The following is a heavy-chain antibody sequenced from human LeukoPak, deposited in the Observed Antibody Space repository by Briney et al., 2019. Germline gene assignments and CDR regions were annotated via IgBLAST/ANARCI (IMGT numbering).Heavy chain of an antibody. V-gene: IGHV4-61*01. J-gene: IGHJ4*02. CDR3: ARAYFSDSSGYYYDIENSILDF. Sequence: SETLSLTCTVSGDSVSSGNYYWSWIRQPPGKGLEWIGYIYYSGSTNYNPSLKSRLTMSVDTSKNQFSLRLSSVTAADTAVYYCARAYFSDSSGYYYDIENSILDFWGQGTPVTVSS. D-gene: IGHD3-22*01. CDR1: GDSVSSGNYY. CDR2: IYYSGST.